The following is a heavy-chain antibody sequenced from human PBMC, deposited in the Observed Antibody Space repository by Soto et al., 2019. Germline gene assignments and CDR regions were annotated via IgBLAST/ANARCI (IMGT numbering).Heavy chain of an antibody. J-gene: IGHJ4*02. V-gene: IGHV4-34*01. CDR2: INHSGST. D-gene: IGHD3-10*01. CDR3: ARSQRRRDFMVVRGVILPYFDY. Sequence: SETLSLPCSVYGWSFSGYYWSWIRQPPGKGLEWIGEINHSGSTNYNPSLKSRVTISVDTSKNQFSLKLSSVTAADTAVYYCARSQRRRDFMVVRGVILPYFDYWGQGTLVTVSS. CDR1: GWSFSGYY.